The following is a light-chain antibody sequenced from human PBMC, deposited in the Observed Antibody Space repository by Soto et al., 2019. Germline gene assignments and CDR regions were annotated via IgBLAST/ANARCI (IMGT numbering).Light chain of an antibody. CDR2: DVD. Sequence: QSALTQPPSASGSPGQSVTISCTGSSSDVGRYNHVSWYQQHPGKPPKLIIFDVDKRPSGVPDRFSGSKSVNTASLTVSGLQAEDEADYYCSAYAGSIFVFGTGTKLTVL. CDR1: SSDVGRYNH. V-gene: IGLV2-8*01. J-gene: IGLJ1*01. CDR3: SAYAGSIFV.